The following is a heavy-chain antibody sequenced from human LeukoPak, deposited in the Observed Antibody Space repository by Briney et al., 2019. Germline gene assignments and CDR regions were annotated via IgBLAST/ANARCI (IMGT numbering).Heavy chain of an antibody. CDR2: IFPSGGEI. J-gene: IGHJ6*03. CDR3: ARVGAGYYYYYYMDV. CDR1: GFTFSTFA. Sequence: GGSLRLSCAASGFTFSTFAMIWVRQPPGKGLEWVSSIFPSGGEIHYADSVKGRFTISRDNAKNSLYLQMNSLRAEDTAVYYCARVGAGYYYYYYMDVWGKGTTVTVSS. D-gene: IGHD3-16*01. V-gene: IGHV3-21*01.